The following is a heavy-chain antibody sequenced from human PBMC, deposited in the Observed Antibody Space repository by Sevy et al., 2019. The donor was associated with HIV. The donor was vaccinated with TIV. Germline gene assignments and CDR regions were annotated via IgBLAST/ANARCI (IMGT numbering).Heavy chain of an antibody. CDR3: TRVEGAADWGMDV. J-gene: IGHJ6*02. CDR1: GFTFGGYT. Sequence: GGSLRLSCTASGFTFGGYTMCWVRQAPGKGLEWVAFIRGKPYGGTTEYAASVKGRFTISRDDSKSIAYLQMNSLNTEDTAVYYCTRVEGAADWGMDVWGQGTTVTVSS. D-gene: IGHD1-26*01. CDR2: IRGKPYGGTT. V-gene: IGHV3-49*04.